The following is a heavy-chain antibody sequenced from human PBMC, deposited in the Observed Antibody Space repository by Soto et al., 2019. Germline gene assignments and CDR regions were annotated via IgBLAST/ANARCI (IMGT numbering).Heavy chain of an antibody. J-gene: IGHJ4*02. CDR2: INVDTGNT. CDR1: GYTFTNYG. D-gene: IGHD3-3*01. V-gene: IGHV1-18*01. CDR3: ARGGTTYYESWKIDY. Sequence: QVQLVQSGAEVRRPGASVKVSCKASGYTFTNYGINWVRQAPEQGLEWMGWINVDTGNTNYAQKVQGRVTMTTDTSTSTAYMELRSLRSDDTAMYYCARGGTTYYESWKIDYWGQGTLITVSS.